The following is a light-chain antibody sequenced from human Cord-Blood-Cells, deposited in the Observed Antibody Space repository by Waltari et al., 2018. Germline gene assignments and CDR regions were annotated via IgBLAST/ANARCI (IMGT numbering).Light chain of an antibody. V-gene: IGLV3-1*01. J-gene: IGLJ2*01. CDR3: QAWDSSTVV. Sequence: SYELTQPPSVSVSPGQTASITCSGDKLGDKHACWYQQKPGQSPVLGIEQDSKRPSGIPERFSGSNSGHTATLTISGTQAMDEADYYCQAWDSSTVVFGGGTKLTVL. CDR1: KLGDKH. CDR2: QDS.